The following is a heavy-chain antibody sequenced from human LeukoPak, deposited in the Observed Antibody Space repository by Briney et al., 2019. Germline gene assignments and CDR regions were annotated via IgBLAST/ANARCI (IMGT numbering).Heavy chain of an antibody. D-gene: IGHD1-1*01. CDR1: GYSFSDYC. CDR3: ARGWGAIEVPGTTDY. Sequence: ASVKVSCKASGYSFSDYCVHWVRQAPGQGLEWMGWINPNSGGTNSAQKFQGRVSMTRDTSISTAYMELSRLRSDDTAVYYCARGWGAIEVPGTTDYWGQGTLVTVSS. CDR2: INPNSGGT. J-gene: IGHJ4*02. V-gene: IGHV1-2*02.